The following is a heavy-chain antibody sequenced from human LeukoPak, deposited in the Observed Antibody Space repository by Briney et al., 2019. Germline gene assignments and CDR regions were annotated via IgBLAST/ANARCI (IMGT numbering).Heavy chain of an antibody. CDR2: ISSSSSYT. CDR1: GFTFSSYS. Sequence: PGGSLRLSCAASGFTFSSYSMSWVRQAPGKGLEWVSSISSSSSYTNYADSVKGRLTISRDNAKNSLYLQMNSLRAEDTALYYCARGRYNWKGEGENWFDPVGQGTPVTVSS. V-gene: IGHV3-21*01. CDR3: ARGRYNWKGEGENWFDP. D-gene: IGHD1-20*01. J-gene: IGHJ5*02.